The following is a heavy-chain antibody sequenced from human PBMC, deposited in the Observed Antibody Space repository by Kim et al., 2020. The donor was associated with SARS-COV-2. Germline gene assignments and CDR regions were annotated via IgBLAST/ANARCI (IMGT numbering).Heavy chain of an antibody. Sequence: SETLSLTCTVSGGSISSYYWSWIRQPPGKGLEWIGYIYYSGSTNYNPSLKSRVTISVDTSKNQFSLKLSSVTAADTAVYYCARDGRGGCSSTSCNTVDWYFDLWGRGTLVTVSS. CDR3: ARDGRGGCSSTSCNTVDWYFDL. CDR1: GGSISSYY. CDR2: IYYSGST. J-gene: IGHJ2*01. V-gene: IGHV4-59*13. D-gene: IGHD2-2*02.